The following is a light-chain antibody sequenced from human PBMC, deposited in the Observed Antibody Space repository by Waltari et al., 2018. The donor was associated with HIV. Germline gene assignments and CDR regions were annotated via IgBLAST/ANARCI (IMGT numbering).Light chain of an antibody. CDR2: DGV. CDR1: QDIKKN. CDR3: VQYDNLPYT. Sequence: DLQLTQSPSSVSLSVGDIVPITCQATQDIKKNLNWYQQKPGKAPRLMVYDGVRLEEGVTSRFSGSGSGTDYSLTIDDLQPEDIGIYYCVQYDNLPYTFGRGTKVEVK. V-gene: IGKV1-33*01. J-gene: IGKJ2*01.